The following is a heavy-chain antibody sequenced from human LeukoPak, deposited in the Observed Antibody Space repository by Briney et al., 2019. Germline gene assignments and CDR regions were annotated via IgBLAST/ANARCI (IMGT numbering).Heavy chain of an antibody. V-gene: IGHV3-30*02. CDR2: IRYDGSNK. J-gene: IGHJ4*02. CDR3: AKTPAYYYDSSGYYGDY. Sequence: GGSLRLSCAASGFTFSSYGMHWVRQAPGKELEGVAFIRYDGSNKYYADSVKGRFTISRDNSKNTLYLQMNGLRAEDTAVYYCAKTPAYYYDSSGYYGDYWGQGTLVTVSS. CDR1: GFTFSSYG. D-gene: IGHD3-22*01.